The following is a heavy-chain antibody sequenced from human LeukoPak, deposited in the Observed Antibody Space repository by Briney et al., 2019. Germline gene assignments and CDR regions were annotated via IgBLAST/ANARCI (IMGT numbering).Heavy chain of an antibody. Sequence: SVKVSCKASGGTFSSYAISWVRQAPGQGLEWMGRIIPILGIANYAQKFQGRVTITADKSTSTAYMELSSLRSEDTAVYYCARDQETITMIVVASAFDYWGQGTLVTVSS. CDR3: ARDQETITMIVVASAFDY. CDR2: IIPILGIA. V-gene: IGHV1-69*04. D-gene: IGHD3-22*01. CDR1: GGTFSSYA. J-gene: IGHJ4*02.